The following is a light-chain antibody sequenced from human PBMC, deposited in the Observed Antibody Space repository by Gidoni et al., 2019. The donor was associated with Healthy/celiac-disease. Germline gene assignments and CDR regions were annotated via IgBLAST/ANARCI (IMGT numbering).Light chain of an antibody. V-gene: IGKV1-39*01. CDR1: QSISSY. J-gene: IGKJ3*01. Sequence: EIQMTQSPSSLSASVGDRVTITCRASQSISSYLNWYQQKPGKAPKLLIDAASSLQSGVPSRFSGSGSGTDFTLTISSLQPEDFATYYCQQSYSTPLFTFXPXTKVXIK. CDR3: QQSYSTPLFT. CDR2: AAS.